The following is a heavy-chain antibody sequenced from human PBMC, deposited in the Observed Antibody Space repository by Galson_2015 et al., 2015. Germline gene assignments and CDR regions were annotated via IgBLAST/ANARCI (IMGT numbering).Heavy chain of an antibody. CDR1: GFTFSSYW. J-gene: IGHJ2*01. V-gene: IGHV3-7*01. CDR2: IKQDGSEN. Sequence: SLRLSCAASGFTFSSYWMSWVRQAPGKGLEWVANIKQDGSENYYVDSVKGRFTISRDNAKNSLYLQMNSLRVEDTAVYYCAKDKDTSSWPSGPNYYFDLWGRGTLVTVSS. D-gene: IGHD6-13*01. CDR3: AKDKDTSSWPSGPNYYFDL.